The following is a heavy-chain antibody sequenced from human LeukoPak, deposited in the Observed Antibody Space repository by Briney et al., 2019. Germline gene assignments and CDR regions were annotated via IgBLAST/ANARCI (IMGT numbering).Heavy chain of an antibody. CDR3: ARETYCTNGVCYPHDAFDI. Sequence: SQTLSLTCTISGGSISSGGYYWSWIRQHPGKGLEWIGYIYYSGSTYYNPSLKSRVTISVDTSKNQFSLKLSSVTAADTAVYYCARETYCTNGVCYPHDAFDIWGQGTMVTVSS. D-gene: IGHD2-8*01. CDR2: IYYSGST. CDR1: GGSISSGGYY. J-gene: IGHJ3*02. V-gene: IGHV4-31*03.